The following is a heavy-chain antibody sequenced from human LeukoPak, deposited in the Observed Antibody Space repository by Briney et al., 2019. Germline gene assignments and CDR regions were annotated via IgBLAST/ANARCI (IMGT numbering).Heavy chain of an antibody. CDR2: ISSSSSYI. Sequence: GGSLRLSCAASGFSFDNYAMSWVRQAPGKGLEWVSSISSSSSYIYYADSVKGRFTISRDNAKNSLYLQMNSLRAEDTAVYYCARGITMVRGVIITQNFDYWGQGTLVTVSS. CDR3: ARGITMVRGVIITQNFDY. V-gene: IGHV3-21*01. J-gene: IGHJ4*02. D-gene: IGHD3-10*01. CDR1: GFSFDNYA.